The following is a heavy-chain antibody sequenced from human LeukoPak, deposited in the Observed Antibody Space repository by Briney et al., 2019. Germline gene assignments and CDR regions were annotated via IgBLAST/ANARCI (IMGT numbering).Heavy chain of an antibody. CDR1: GFTFSNYA. D-gene: IGHD2-2*02. Sequence: GGSLRLACAASGFTFSNYALSWVRQAPGKGLEWVSSLSGTVGTTFYADSVKGRFTISRDNSRNTLYLQMNSLRAEDTAVYYCAKAKALSPLYCSSTDCYIDAFDIWGQGTMVTVSS. J-gene: IGHJ3*02. CDR3: AKAKALSPLYCSSTDCYIDAFDI. CDR2: LSGTVGTT. V-gene: IGHV3-23*01.